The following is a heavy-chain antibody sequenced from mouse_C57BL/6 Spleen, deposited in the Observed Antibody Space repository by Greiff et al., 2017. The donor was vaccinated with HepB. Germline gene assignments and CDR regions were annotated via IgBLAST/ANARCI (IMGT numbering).Heavy chain of an antibody. CDR3: ARSGIAMDY. CDR2: INPNNGGT. V-gene: IGHV1-26*01. J-gene: IGHJ4*01. D-gene: IGHD4-1*01. Sequence: VQLQQSGPELVKPGASVKISCKASGYTFTDYYMNWVKQSHGKSLEWIGDINPNNGGTSYNQKFKGKATLTVDKSSSTAYMELRSLTSEDSAVYYCARSGIAMDYWGQGTSVTVSS. CDR1: GYTFTDYY.